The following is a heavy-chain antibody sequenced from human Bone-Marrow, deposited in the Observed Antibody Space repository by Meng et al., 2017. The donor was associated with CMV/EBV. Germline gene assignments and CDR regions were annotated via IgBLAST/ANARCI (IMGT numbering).Heavy chain of an antibody. D-gene: IGHD6-13*01. CDR1: GGSFSGYY. CDR3: ALAAAGTAPDY. Sequence: GSLRLSCAVYGGSFSGYYWSWIRQPPGKGLEWIGEINHSGSTNYNPSLKSRVTISVDTSQNQFSLKLSSVTAADTAVYYCALAAAGTAPDYWGQGTLVTVSS. J-gene: IGHJ4*02. CDR2: INHSGST. V-gene: IGHV4-34*01.